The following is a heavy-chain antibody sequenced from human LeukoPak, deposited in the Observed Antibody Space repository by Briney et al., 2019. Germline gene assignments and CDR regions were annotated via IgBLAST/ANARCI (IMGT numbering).Heavy chain of an antibody. CDR3: ARGFGGNYYYYYMDV. Sequence: SGGTLRLSCAASGFTFSSYGMSWVRQAPGKGLEWVSAISGSGGSTYYADSVKGRFTISRDNAKNTLYLQMNSLRAEDTAVYYCARGFGGNYYYYYMDVWGKGTTVTISS. CDR2: ISGSGGST. CDR1: GFTFSSYG. V-gene: IGHV3-23*01. J-gene: IGHJ6*03. D-gene: IGHD4-23*01.